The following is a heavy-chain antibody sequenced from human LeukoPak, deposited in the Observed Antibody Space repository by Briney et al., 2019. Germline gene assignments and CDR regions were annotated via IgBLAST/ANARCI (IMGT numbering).Heavy chain of an antibody. CDR1: GGSISSYY. Sequence: PSETLSLTCTVSGGSISSYYWSWIRQPPGKGLEWIGYIYTSWSTNYNPSLKSRVTISVDTSKNQFSLKLSSVTAADTAVYYCARLSDFWSGYGSGNFDYWGQGTLVTVSS. V-gene: IGHV4-4*09. D-gene: IGHD3-3*01. CDR2: IYTSWST. J-gene: IGHJ4*02. CDR3: ARLSDFWSGYGSGNFDY.